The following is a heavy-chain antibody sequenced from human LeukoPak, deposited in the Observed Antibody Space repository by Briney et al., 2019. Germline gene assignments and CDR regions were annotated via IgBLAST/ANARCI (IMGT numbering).Heavy chain of an antibody. Sequence: GGSLRLSCAVSGFTFSSYDMNWVRQAPGKGLEWVSYISSSGNIIYYADSVKGRFTISRDNTKNSLYLQMSSLRAEDTAVYYCAVDFWSGYYSYYYYYMDVWGKGTTVTVSS. CDR1: GFTFSSYD. J-gene: IGHJ6*03. D-gene: IGHD3-3*01. CDR3: AVDFWSGYYSYYYYYMDV. V-gene: IGHV3-48*03. CDR2: ISSSGNII.